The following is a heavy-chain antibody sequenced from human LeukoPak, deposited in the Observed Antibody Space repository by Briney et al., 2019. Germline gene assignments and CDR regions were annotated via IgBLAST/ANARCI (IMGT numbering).Heavy chain of an antibody. Sequence: NPSETLSLTCTVSGVSVSTSDYYWGWIRQTPGKGLEWIGDIFYNGKTNYNPSLKGRVTISIDTSKNQFSLKLPSVTAADTAVYYCARIFDSWGQGTLVTVSS. CDR3: ARIFDS. CDR2: IFYNGKT. CDR1: GVSVSTSDYY. V-gene: IGHV4-39*07. J-gene: IGHJ4*02.